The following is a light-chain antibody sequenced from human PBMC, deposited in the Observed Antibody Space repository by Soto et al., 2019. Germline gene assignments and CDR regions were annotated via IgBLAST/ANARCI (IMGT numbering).Light chain of an antibody. J-gene: IGKJ4*01. CDR2: DAS. CDR1: QSISNW. CDR3: QQRSKLPLT. Sequence: DIQMTQSPSTLSASVCDRVIINCRASQSISNWLAWYQQKPGKAPNLLIYDASNRATGIPARFSGSGSGTDFTLTISSLEPEDFAVYYCQQRSKLPLTFGGGTKVDIK. V-gene: IGKV1-5*01.